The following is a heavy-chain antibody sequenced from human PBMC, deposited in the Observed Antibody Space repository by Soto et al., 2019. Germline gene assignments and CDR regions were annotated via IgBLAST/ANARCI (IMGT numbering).Heavy chain of an antibody. CDR2: IHGSGST. J-gene: IGHJ5*02. V-gene: IGHV4-4*07. Sequence: PSGTLSLTCTVSGGSISDNYWTGIRQPAGTGLEWIGRIHGSGSTSYNPSLKTRLTMSVDTSNKQISLSLKSVTAAETAVYYCARDLQSATMNRGVPIAYHSLDPWGHGTLATVSA. CDR3: ARDLQSATMNRGVPIAYHSLDP. CDR1: GGSISDNY. D-gene: IGHD3-10*01.